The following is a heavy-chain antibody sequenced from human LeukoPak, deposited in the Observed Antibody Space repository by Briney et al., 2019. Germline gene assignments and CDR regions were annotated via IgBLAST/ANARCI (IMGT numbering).Heavy chain of an antibody. CDR3: ARVVRGRYYYNYMDV. CDR1: GFTFSSYA. Sequence: GGSLRLSCAACGFTFSSYAMHWVRQAPGKGLEWVAVISYDGSNKYYADSVKGRFTISRDNSKNTLYLQMNSLRAEDTAVYYCARVVRGRYYYNYMDVWGKGTTVTVSS. V-gene: IGHV3-30*04. J-gene: IGHJ6*03. CDR2: ISYDGSNK. D-gene: IGHD3-10*01.